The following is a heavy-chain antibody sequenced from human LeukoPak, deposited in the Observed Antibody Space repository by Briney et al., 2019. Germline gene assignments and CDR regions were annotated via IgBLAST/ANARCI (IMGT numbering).Heavy chain of an antibody. Sequence: TGGSLRLSCAASGFTVSSNYMSWVRQAPGRGLEWVANIKLDGNEKHYLDSVKGRFTISRDNAKNSLFLQMNSLRAEDTAVYYCARLRREQWLVMNWFDPWGQGTLVTVSS. J-gene: IGHJ5*02. CDR3: ARLRREQWLVMNWFDP. V-gene: IGHV3-7*05. D-gene: IGHD6-19*01. CDR2: IKLDGNEK. CDR1: GFTVSSNY.